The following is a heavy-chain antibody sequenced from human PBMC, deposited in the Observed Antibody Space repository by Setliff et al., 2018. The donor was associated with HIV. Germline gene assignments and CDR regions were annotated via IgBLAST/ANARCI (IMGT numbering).Heavy chain of an antibody. CDR3: TMFSISSA. CDR1: GFTFSRYW. D-gene: IGHD6-6*01. J-gene: IGHJ5*02. V-gene: IGHV3-74*01. Sequence: GGSLRLSCAASGFTFSRYWMHWVCQAPGQGLVWVSGINNDTTTTTYADSVKGRFSISRDNAKNTLYLQMNGLRGEDTAVYYCTMFSISSAWGQGTQVTVSS. CDR2: INNDTTTT.